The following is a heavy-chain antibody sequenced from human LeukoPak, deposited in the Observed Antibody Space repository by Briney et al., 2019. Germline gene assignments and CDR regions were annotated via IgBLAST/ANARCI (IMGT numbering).Heavy chain of an antibody. Sequence: PGGSLRLSCAVSGFSVGSSGMSWVRRAPGKGLEGISAISLDGETTYYADSVKGRFFISRDSSRNTLYLQLSSLRVEDTAVYYCAQGYLSGWYPNWGQGSLVSVSS. D-gene: IGHD6-19*01. CDR1: GFSVGSSG. CDR2: ISLDGETT. V-gene: IGHV3-23*01. CDR3: AQGYLSGWYPN. J-gene: IGHJ4*02.